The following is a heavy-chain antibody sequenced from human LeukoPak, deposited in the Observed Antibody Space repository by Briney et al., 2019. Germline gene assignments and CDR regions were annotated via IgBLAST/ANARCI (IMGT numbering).Heavy chain of an antibody. CDR2: MNPNSGNA. D-gene: IGHD2-2*01. CDR1: GYTFTSYD. J-gene: IGHJ4*02. V-gene: IGHV1-8*01. Sequence: ASVKVSCKASGYTFTSYDINWVRQATGQGLEWMGWMNPNSGNAGYAQKFQGRVTMTRNTSISTAYMELSSLRSEDTAVYYCARGPAMAEISFDYWGQGTLVTVSS. CDR3: ARGPAMAEISFDY.